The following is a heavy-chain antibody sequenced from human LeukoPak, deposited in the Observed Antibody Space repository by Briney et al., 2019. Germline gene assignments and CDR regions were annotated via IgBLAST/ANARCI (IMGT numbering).Heavy chain of an antibody. CDR1: GFTFADFD. J-gene: IGHJ3*02. D-gene: IGHD6-19*01. Sequence: PGGSLRLSCAASGFTFADFDMSWGRQAPGKGLEWVSGINWNGGSTGYADSVKGRFTISRDNARNSLYLQMNSLRAEDTALYYCARIAMAGIGDGFDIWGQGTMVTVSS. CDR3: ARIAMAGIGDGFDI. CDR2: INWNGGST. V-gene: IGHV3-20*04.